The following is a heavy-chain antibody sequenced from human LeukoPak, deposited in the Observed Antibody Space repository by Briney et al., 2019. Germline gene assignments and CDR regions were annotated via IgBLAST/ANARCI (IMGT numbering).Heavy chain of an antibody. V-gene: IGHV3-9*03. CDR2: ISWNSGRR. Sequence: GGSLRLSCVGSGFTFDDYAMHWVRQAPGKGLEWVSGISWNSGRRGYADSVKGRFTISRDNAKTSLYLQMNSLRAEDMALYYCAKGPDYDILTPIDYWGQGTLVTVSS. J-gene: IGHJ4*02. CDR3: AKGPDYDILTPIDY. D-gene: IGHD3-9*01. CDR1: GFTFDDYA.